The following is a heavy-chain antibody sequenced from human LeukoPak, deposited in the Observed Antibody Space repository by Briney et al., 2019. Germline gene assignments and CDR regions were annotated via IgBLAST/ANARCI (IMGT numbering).Heavy chain of an antibody. CDR2: IIPSVGIA. CDR1: VGTFISYA. Sequence: ASVPVSLKSSVGTFISYAIRWVRQAPGQGREGMGMIIPSVGIATYAQKLQGRVTITADKPTSTVYMQPSSLRSEDTAVYYCAISRPNKGSVGYCDYWGQGTLVTVSS. CDR3: AISRPNKGSVGYCDY. V-gene: IGHV1-69*04. J-gene: IGHJ4*02. D-gene: IGHD3-10*01.